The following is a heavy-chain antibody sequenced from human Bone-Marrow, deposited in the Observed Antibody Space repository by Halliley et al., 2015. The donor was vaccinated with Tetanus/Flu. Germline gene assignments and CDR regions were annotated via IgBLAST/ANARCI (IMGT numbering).Heavy chain of an antibody. V-gene: IGHV3-66*01. Sequence: WVSLGYSGCHTYYADTGKGRFAISRDSSKNTLFLQMNSLGEEDTAVYFCARDFCSGGDSYSDYWGQGTLITVSS. D-gene: IGHD2-15*01. CDR3: ARDFCSGGDSYSDY. CDR2: GYSGCHT. J-gene: IGHJ4*02.